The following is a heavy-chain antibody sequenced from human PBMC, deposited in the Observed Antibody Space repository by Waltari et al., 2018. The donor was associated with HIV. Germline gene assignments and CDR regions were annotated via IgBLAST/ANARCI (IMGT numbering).Heavy chain of an antibody. Sequence: VQLVQSGAAEKKPGASVKISCKASGYRFTSHAIPWVRQAPGQRLEWVGWVNTANGHTKESQNFQGRVTITRDTSATTASMELNSLRSEDTAVYYCAREMSLIRVIAVAMDVWGQGTTVTVSS. V-gene: IGHV1-3*05. CDR2: VNTANGHT. J-gene: IGHJ6*02. D-gene: IGHD6-19*01. CDR3: AREMSLIRVIAVAMDV. CDR1: GYRFTSHA.